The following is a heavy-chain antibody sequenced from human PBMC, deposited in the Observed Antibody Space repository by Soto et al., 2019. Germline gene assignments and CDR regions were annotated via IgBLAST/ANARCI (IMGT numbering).Heavy chain of an antibody. CDR2: ISYDGSNK. V-gene: IGHV3-30-3*01. CDR3: ARDLSRGITMIALEIHS. CDR1: GFTFNTYA. D-gene: IGHD3-22*01. J-gene: IGHJ4*02. Sequence: PGGSLRLSCAASGFTFNTYAMHWVRQAPGKGLELVAIISYDGSNKYYGESVKGRFTISRDNSKNTLYLQMSSLRVDDTAVYYCARDLSRGITMIALEIHSWGRGTLVTVPS.